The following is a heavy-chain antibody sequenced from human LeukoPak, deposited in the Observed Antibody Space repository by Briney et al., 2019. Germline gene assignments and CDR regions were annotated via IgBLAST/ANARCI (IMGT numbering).Heavy chain of an antibody. CDR2: INPNSGGT. D-gene: IGHD3-22*01. Sequence: ASVKVSCKASGYTFTGYYMHWVRQAPGQGLEWMGWINPNSGGTNYAQKFQGRVAMTRDTSISTAYMELSRLRSDDTAVYYCARPQYSFDRGSGFAPGAKGPLVTASS. CDR3: ARPQYSFDRGSGFAP. J-gene: IGHJ5*02. V-gene: IGHV1-2*02. CDR1: GYTFTGYY.